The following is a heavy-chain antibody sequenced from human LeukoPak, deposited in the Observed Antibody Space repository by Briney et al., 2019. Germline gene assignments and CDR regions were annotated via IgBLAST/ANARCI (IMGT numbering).Heavy chain of an antibody. J-gene: IGHJ4*02. D-gene: IGHD4-11*01. Sequence: PGGSLRLSCAASGFIFSSCAMSWVRQAPGKGLEWVSVISGSGGSTYYTDSVKGRFTISRDDSKNTAYLQMNSLKTEDTAVYYCTRLVTTFFDYWGQGTLVTVSS. CDR3: TRLVTTFFDY. CDR1: GFIFSSCA. CDR2: ISGSGGST. V-gene: IGHV3-23*01.